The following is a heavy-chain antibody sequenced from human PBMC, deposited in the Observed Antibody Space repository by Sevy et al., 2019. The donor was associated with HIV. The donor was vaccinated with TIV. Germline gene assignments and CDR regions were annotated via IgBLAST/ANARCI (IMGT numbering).Heavy chain of an antibody. CDR3: AKSSYCGSYWPFDY. Sequence: GGCLRLSCAASGFTFSSYAMSWVRQAPGKGLEWVSAIRGSGGSTYYADSVKGRFTFSRDNSKNTLYLQMNSLRAEDTAVYYCAKSSYCGSYWPFDYWGHGTLVTVSS. V-gene: IGHV3-23*01. D-gene: IGHD1-26*01. CDR1: GFTFSSYA. CDR2: IRGSGGST. J-gene: IGHJ4*01.